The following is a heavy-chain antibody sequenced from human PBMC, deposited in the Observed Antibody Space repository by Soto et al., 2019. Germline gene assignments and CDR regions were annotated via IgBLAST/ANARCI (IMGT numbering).Heavy chain of an antibody. CDR3: ARGRLFLTTSGLAITYFDY. CDR1: SGSFSGYY. Sequence: SETLSLTCTVYSGSFSGYYYSWIRQSPGKGLEWIGEITHGGSTTYSPSLKSRVTMSLDTSKNQFSLNMTSMTAADTAVYYCARGRLFLTTSGLAITYFDYWGQGTLVTVSS. D-gene: IGHD3-3*01. CDR2: ITHGGST. V-gene: IGHV4-34*01. J-gene: IGHJ4*02.